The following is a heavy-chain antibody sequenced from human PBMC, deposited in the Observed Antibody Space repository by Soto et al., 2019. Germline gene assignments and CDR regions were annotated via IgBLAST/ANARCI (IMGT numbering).Heavy chain of an antibody. D-gene: IGHD3-10*01. CDR2: MNPNSGNT. V-gene: IGHV1-8*01. J-gene: IGHJ4*02. CDR1: GYTFTNYD. CDR3: TRVPRGICNSSACFGF. Sequence: QVQPVQSGAEVKKPGASVKVSCKASGYTFTNYDISWVRQATGQGPEWMGWMNPNSGNTGYAQKFQGRVSMTRHTSISTAYMELSSLRSEDTAVYYCTRVPRGICNSSACFGFWGQGTLVTVSS.